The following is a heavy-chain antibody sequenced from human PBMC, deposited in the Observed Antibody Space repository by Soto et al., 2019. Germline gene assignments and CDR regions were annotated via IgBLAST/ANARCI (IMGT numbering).Heavy chain of an antibody. J-gene: IGHJ4*02. CDR3: ARVAPRGIAVAPYYFDY. CDR2: ISSSGSTI. CDR1: GFTFSSYE. D-gene: IGHD6-19*01. Sequence: GGSLRLSCAASGFTFSSYEMNWVRQAPGKGLEWVSYISSSGSTIYYADSVKGRVTISRDNAKNSLYLQMNSLRAEDTAVYYCARVAPRGIAVAPYYFDYWGQGTLVTVSS. V-gene: IGHV3-48*03.